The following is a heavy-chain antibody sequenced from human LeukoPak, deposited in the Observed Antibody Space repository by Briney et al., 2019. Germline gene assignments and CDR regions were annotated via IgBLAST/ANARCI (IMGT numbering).Heavy chain of an antibody. CDR2: ISSSGSTI. CDR1: GFTFSSYE. CDR3: ARVLGGGASEGDY. D-gene: IGHD1-14*01. V-gene: IGHV3-48*03. Sequence: GGSLRLSCAASGFTFSSYEMNWVRQAPGKGLEWVSYISSSGSTIYYADSVKGRFIISRNNDKNSMYLQMNSLTEEDTAVYYCARVLGGGASEGDYWGQGTLVTVSS. J-gene: IGHJ4*02.